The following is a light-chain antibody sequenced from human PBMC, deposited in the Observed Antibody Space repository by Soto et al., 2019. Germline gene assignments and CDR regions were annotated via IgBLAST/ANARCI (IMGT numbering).Light chain of an antibody. V-gene: IGKV3-20*01. J-gene: IGKJ4*01. CDR1: QSVSSSY. CDR2: GAS. CDR3: QQYGSSRALT. Sequence: TQSPSTLSASVGDRVTITCRASQSVSSSYLAWYQQKPGQAPRLLIYGASSRATGIPDRFSGSGSGTDFTLTISRLEPEDFAVYYCQQYGSSRALTFGGGTKVDIK.